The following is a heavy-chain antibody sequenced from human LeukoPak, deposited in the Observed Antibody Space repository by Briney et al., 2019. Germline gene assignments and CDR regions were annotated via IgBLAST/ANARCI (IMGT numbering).Heavy chain of an antibody. CDR2: FGPQVGET. CDR1: GSTLTKIS. CDR3: ATGAMVYEY. Sequence: GVSVKVSCKVSGSTLTKISIDWVRQAPGKGLECMGTFGPQVGETIHAQKLQGRLKMTADTSTDTAYMEMSSLQSEDTAVYYCATGAMVYEYWGQGTLVTVSS. J-gene: IGHJ4*02. V-gene: IGHV1-24*01. D-gene: IGHD3-10*01.